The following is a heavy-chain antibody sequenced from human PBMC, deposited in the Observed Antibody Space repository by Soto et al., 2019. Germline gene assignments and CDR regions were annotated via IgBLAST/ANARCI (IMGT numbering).Heavy chain of an antibody. J-gene: IGHJ4*02. CDR2: IYHSGST. Sequence: SETLSLTCAVSGGSISSSNWWSWVRQPPGKGLEWIGEIYHSGSTNYNPSLKSRVTISVDKSKNQFSLKLSSVTAADTAVYYFARAGVGATYFDYWGQGTLVTVSS. CDR3: ARAGVGATYFDY. D-gene: IGHD1-26*01. V-gene: IGHV4-4*02. CDR1: GGSISSSNW.